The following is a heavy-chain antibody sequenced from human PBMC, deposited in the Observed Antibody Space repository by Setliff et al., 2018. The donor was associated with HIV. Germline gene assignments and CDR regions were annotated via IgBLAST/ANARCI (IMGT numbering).Heavy chain of an antibody. D-gene: IGHD2-21*02. CDR3: ARGGAFCGRDSCYYLDY. CDR2: INHSGIT. CDR1: GGSFSGYY. J-gene: IGHJ4*02. Sequence: SETLSLTCAVYGGSFSGYYWSWIRQPPGKGLEWIGEINHSGITNYNPSLKSRVTISVDTSKNQFSLKVTSVTAADTAVYFCARGGAFCGRDSCYYLDYWGQGNPVTVSS. V-gene: IGHV4-34*01.